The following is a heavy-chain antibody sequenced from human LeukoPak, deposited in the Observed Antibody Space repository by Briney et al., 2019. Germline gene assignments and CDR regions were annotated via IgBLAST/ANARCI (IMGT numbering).Heavy chain of an antibody. D-gene: IGHD3-3*01. CDR3: AKRSRLDYDFWSGYYTDYYGMDV. V-gene: IGHV3-11*01. CDR2: ISPSGSSI. CDR1: GLTFSDYY. Sequence: GGSLRLSCAVSGLTFSDYYMSWTRQAPGKGPELVSYISPSGSSIFYVDSVKGRFTISRDNAKNSLYLQMNSLRAEDTAVYYCAKRSRLDYDFWSGYYTDYYGMDVWGQGTTVTVSS. J-gene: IGHJ6*02.